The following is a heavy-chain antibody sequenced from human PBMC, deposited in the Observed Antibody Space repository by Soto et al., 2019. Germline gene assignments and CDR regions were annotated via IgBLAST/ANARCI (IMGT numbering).Heavy chain of an antibody. CDR2: IYYGGST. Sequence: PSETLSLTCTVSCGSISSGDYYWSWIRQPPGKGLEWIGYIYYGGSTYYNPSLKSRVTISVDTSKNQFSLKLSSVTAADTAVYYCARIKRITIFGVVIDKPRPCYYYGMDVWGQGTTVTVSS. D-gene: IGHD3-3*01. V-gene: IGHV4-30-4*01. J-gene: IGHJ6*02. CDR1: CGSISSGDYY. CDR3: ARIKRITIFGVVIDKPRPCYYYGMDV.